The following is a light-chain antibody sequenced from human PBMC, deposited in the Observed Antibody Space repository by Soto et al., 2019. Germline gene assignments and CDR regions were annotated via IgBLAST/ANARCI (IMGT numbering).Light chain of an antibody. CDR1: SSNIGNNY. Sequence: QSVLTQPPSASGTPGQRVTISCSGSSSNIGNNYVYCYQQLPGTAPKLLISINTQRPSGVPDRVSGSKSGTAASLAISVLRSEDEEDDYCAAWDFSLSAWVFGGGTQLTVL. V-gene: IGLV1-47*02. J-gene: IGLJ3*02. CDR2: INT. CDR3: AAWDFSLSAWV.